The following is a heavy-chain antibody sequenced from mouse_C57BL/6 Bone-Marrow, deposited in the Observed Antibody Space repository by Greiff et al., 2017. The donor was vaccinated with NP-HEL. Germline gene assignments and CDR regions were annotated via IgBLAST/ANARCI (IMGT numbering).Heavy chain of an antibody. CDR1: GYTFTDYY. CDR3: ARGATVVATDFDY. V-gene: IGHV1-19*01. Sequence: EVQLQQSGPVLVKPGASVKMSCKASGYTFTDYYMNWVKQSHGKSLEWIGVINPYNGGTSYNQKFKGKATLTVDKSSSTAYMELNSLTSEDSAVYYCARGATVVATDFDYWGQGTTLTVSS. D-gene: IGHD1-1*01. CDR2: INPYNGGT. J-gene: IGHJ2*01.